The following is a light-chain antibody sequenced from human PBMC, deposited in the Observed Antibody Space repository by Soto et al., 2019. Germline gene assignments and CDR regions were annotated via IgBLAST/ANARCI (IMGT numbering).Light chain of an antibody. CDR3: AVWDDSLTTYV. J-gene: IGLJ1*01. Sequence: QSVLTQSPSASGTPGQRVTISCSGSSSNIGHNLVDWYRQLPGTAPKLLINSNNQRPSGVPDRFSGSKSGTSASLAISGLQSEDEAEYYCAVWDDSLTTYVFGTGTKVTVL. V-gene: IGLV1-44*01. CDR2: SNN. CDR1: SSNIGHNL.